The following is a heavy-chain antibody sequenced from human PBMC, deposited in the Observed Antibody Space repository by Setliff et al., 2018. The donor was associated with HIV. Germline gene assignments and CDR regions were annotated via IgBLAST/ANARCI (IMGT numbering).Heavy chain of an antibody. CDR3: ASDGGSSGWYFVLGYSDY. CDR1: GGSTDSGSYY. D-gene: IGHD6-19*01. Sequence: SETLSLTCTVSGGSTDSGSYYWAWIRQPPGKGLEWIGSMYYTGSTYYNPSLKSRVTISIDTSKNQFSLKLNSVTAADTAMYYCASDGGSSGWYFVLGYSDYWGPGTLVTVAS. CDR2: MYYTGST. J-gene: IGHJ4*02. V-gene: IGHV4-39*01.